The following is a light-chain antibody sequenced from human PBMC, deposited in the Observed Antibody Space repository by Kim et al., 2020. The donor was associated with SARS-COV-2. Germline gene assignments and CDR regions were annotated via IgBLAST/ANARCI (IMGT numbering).Light chain of an antibody. CDR2: VAS. J-gene: IGKJ2*01. Sequence: ASVGDRVFITCRVIQSISSYFNWYQQQPGPAPKLLLYVASSLQRGVPSRFSGRGFGTDFTLSISSLQAEDFATFFWQRGYSTPRYPFVQGTKLEI. V-gene: IGKV1-39*01. CDR1: QSISSY. CDR3: QRGYSTPRYP.